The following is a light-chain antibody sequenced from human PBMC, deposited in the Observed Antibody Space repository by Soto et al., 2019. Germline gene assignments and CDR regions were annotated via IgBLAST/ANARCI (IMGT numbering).Light chain of an antibody. CDR2: WAS. CDR3: QQYYSTPLT. V-gene: IGKV4-1*01. Sequence: DIVMTQSPDSLAVSLGERATINCKSSQSVLYSSNNKNFLAWYQQKPGQPPKLLIYWASTRESGVPDRFSGSGSGTDFTLTISSLHAEDVAVYYCQQYYSTPLTFDGGTKVEIK. J-gene: IGKJ4*01. CDR1: QSVLYSSNNKNF.